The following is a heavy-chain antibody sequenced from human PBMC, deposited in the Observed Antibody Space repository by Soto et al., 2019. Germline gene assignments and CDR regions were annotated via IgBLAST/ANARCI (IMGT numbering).Heavy chain of an antibody. V-gene: IGHV3-15*01. CDR1: GFTFSNAW. J-gene: IGHJ3*02. CDR2: IKSKTDGGTT. CDR3: TTDRCSGGSCYDAFDI. Sequence: GGSLRLSCAASGFTFSNAWMSWVRQAPGKGLEWVGRIKSKTDGGTTDYAAPVKGRFTISRDDSKNTLYLQMNSLKTEDTAVYYCTTDRCSGGSCYDAFDIWGQGTKVTVSS. D-gene: IGHD2-15*01.